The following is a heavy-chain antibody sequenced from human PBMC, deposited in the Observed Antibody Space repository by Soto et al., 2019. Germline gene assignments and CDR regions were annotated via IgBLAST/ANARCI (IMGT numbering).Heavy chain of an antibody. V-gene: IGHV5-51*01. CDR2: IYPGDSDT. CDR3: ARHVATRITIFGVVTPHYYYYYGMDV. CDR1: GYSFTSYW. D-gene: IGHD3-3*01. Sequence: GESLKISCKGSGYSFTSYWIGWVRQMPGKGLEWMGIIYPGDSDTRYSPSLQGQVTISADKSISTAYLQWSSLKASDTAMYYCARHVATRITIFGVVTPHYYYYYGMDVWGQGTTVTVSS. J-gene: IGHJ6*02.